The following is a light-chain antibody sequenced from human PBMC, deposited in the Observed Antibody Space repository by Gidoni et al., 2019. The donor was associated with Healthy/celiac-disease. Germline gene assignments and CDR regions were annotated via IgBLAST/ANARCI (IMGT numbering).Light chain of an antibody. CDR2: DAS. J-gene: IGKJ3*01. CDR1: QSVSSY. CDR3: QQRSNWPPGFT. Sequence: EIVLTQSPATLSLSPVERATLSCRASQSVSSYLAWYQQKPGQAPRLLIYDASNRATGIPARFSGSGSWTDFTLTISSLEPEDFAVYYCQQRSNWPPGFTFGPGTKVDI. V-gene: IGKV3-11*01.